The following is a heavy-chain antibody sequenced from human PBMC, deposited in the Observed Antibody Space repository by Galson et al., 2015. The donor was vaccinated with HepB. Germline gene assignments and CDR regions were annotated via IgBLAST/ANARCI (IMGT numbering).Heavy chain of an antibody. D-gene: IGHD6-19*01. CDR2: ISYDGSNK. Sequence: SLRLSCAASGFTFSSYGMHWVRQAPGKGLEWVAVISYDGSNKYYADSVKGRFTISRDNSKNTLYLQMNSLRAEDTAVYYCAKGPSGWYFDYWGQGTLVTVSS. J-gene: IGHJ4*02. CDR3: AKGPSGWYFDY. CDR1: GFTFSSYG. V-gene: IGHV3-30*18.